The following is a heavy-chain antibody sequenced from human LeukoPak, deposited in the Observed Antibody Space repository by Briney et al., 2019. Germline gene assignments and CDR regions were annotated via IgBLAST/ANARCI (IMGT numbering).Heavy chain of an antibody. CDR2: IIPIFGTA. D-gene: IGHD6-19*01. J-gene: IGHJ4*02. CDR3: ARGHSDSGWGHYDY. CDR1: RGTFSSYA. Sequence: AASVKVSCKASRGTFSSYAISWVRQAPGQGLEWMGGIIPIFGTANYAQKFQGRVTITADESTSTAYMELSSLRSEDTAVYYCARGHSDSGWGHYDYWGQGTLVTVSS. V-gene: IGHV1-69*13.